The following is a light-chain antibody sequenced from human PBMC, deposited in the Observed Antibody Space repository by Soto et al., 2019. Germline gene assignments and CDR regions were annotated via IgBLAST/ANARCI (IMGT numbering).Light chain of an antibody. V-gene: IGLV2-14*01. Sequence: QSVLTQPASVSGAPGQSITISCTGTSSDVGGYKFVSWYQQHPGKAPKLLIYEVSNRPSGVSSRVSGSKSGTTASLTISGVQAEDEAYYYSGSYRGSIYVFGPGTKVTVL. J-gene: IGLJ1*01. CDR2: EVS. CDR3: GSYRGSIYV. CDR1: SSDVGGYKF.